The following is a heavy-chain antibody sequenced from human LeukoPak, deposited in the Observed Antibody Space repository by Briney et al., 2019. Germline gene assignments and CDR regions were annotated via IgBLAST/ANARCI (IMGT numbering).Heavy chain of an antibody. CDR1: GFTFSSYE. J-gene: IGHJ6*03. CDR3: ARDPGGYMDV. V-gene: IGHV3-48*03. D-gene: IGHD3-10*01. CDR2: ISSSGSTI. Sequence: GGSLRLSCAASGFTFSSYEMNWVRQAPGKGLEWVSYISSSGSTIFYADSVKGRFTISRDNAKNSLYLQMNSLRAEDTTVYYCARDPGGYMDVWGKGTTVTISS.